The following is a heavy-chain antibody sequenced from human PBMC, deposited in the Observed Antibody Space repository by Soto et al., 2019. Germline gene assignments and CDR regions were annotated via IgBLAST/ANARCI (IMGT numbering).Heavy chain of an antibody. D-gene: IGHD2-2*01. J-gene: IGHJ6*03. Sequence: ASVKVSCKASGGTFSSYTISWVRQAPGQGLEWMGRIIPILGIANYAQKFQGRVTITADKSTSTAYMELSSLRSEDTAVYYCARVAQEYCSSTSCSNYYMDVWGKGTTVTVSS. CDR3: ARVAQEYCSSTSCSNYYMDV. CDR1: GGTFSSYT. V-gene: IGHV1-69*02. CDR2: IIPILGIA.